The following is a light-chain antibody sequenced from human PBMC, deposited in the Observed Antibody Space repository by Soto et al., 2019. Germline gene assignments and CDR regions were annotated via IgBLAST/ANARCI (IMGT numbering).Light chain of an antibody. J-gene: IGKJ4*01. CDR2: YAS. Sequence: EIVMTQSPDTLSVSPGERATLSCRASQSVSSNLAWYQQKPGQAPRLLIYYASTRATGIPARFSGSGSGTEFTLTISSLQSEDXXXXXXXXXXXWPLTFGGGTKVEIK. CDR1: QSVSSN. CDR3: XXXXXWPLT. V-gene: IGKV3-15*01.